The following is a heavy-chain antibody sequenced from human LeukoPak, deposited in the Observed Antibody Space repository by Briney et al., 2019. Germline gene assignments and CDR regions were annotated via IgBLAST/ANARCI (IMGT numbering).Heavy chain of an antibody. J-gene: IGHJ3*02. CDR2: IKQDGSDK. CDR1: GFTFSSYW. Sequence: GGSLRLSCEVSGFTFSSYWMNWVRQAPGKGLEWVANIKQDGSDKYYVDSVKGRFTISRDNSKNTLYLQMNSLRAEDTAVYYCARGPESIAGDAFDIWGQGTMVTVSS. D-gene: IGHD6-6*01. CDR3: ARGPESIAGDAFDI. V-gene: IGHV3-7*03.